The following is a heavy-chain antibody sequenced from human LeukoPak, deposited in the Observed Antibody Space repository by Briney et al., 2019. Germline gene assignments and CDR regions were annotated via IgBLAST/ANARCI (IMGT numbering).Heavy chain of an antibody. J-gene: IGHJ4*02. CDR2: ISSSSSYI. Sequence: GGSLRLSCAASGFTFSSYSMNWVRQAPGKGLEWVSSISSSSSYIYYADSVKGRFTISRDNAKNSLYLQMNSLRAEDTAVYYCARDCIAAAGKNDYWGQGTLVTVSS. CDR3: ARDCIAAAGKNDY. V-gene: IGHV3-21*01. CDR1: GFTFSSYS. D-gene: IGHD6-13*01.